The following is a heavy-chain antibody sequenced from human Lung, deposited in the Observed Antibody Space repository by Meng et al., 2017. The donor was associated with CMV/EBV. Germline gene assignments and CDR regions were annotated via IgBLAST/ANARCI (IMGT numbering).Heavy chain of an antibody. CDR2: MNPNRGNS. V-gene: IGHV1-8*01. CDR1: GYTFSSYD. D-gene: IGHD3-22*01. J-gene: IGHJ5*02. Sequence: ASXXVSXKASGYTFSSYDINWVRQATGQGLEGMGWMNPNRGNSVYAQKFQGRVTMTRNTSIRTAYMELSSLRSEDTAVYYCARVDYYDSSGYPRTYNWFDPXGQGXLVTVSS. CDR3: ARVDYYDSSGYPRTYNWFDP.